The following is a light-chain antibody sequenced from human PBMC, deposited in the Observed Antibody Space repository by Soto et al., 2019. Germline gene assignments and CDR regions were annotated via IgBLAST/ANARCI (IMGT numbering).Light chain of an antibody. CDR1: QSVGSY. Sequence: EIVLTQSPPTLSLAPGERASLSCRASQSVGSYLAWYQQKPGQAPRLLIYDTSYRATGIPARFSGSGSGTDFSLTISTLDPEDCAVYYFLQRDKWPRRFGGGTKVQIK. CDR2: DTS. J-gene: IGKJ4*02. V-gene: IGKV3-11*01. CDR3: LQRDKWPRR.